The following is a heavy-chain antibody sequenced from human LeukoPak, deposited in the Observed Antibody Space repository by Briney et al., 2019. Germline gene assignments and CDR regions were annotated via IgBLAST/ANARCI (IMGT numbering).Heavy chain of an antibody. CDR3: AKDLESYFDY. CDR2: ISYDGSNK. Sequence: GGSLRLSCTVSGFTVSSNSMSWVRQAPGKGLEWVAVISYDGSNKYYADSVKGRFTISRDNSKNTLYLQMNSLRAEDTAVYYCAKDLESYFDYWGQGTLVTVSS. CDR1: GFTVSSNS. V-gene: IGHV3-30*18. J-gene: IGHJ4*02. D-gene: IGHD5-24*01.